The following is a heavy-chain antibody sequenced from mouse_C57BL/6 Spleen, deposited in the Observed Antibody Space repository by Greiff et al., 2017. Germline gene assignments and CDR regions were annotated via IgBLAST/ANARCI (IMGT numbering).Heavy chain of an antibody. CDR1: GFTFSSYA. D-gene: IGHD2-4*01. V-gene: IGHV5-4*01. CDR3: ARERIYYDYDGRYYFDY. J-gene: IGHJ2*01. Sequence: EVMLVESGGGLVKPGGSLKLSCAASGFTFSSYAMSWVRQTPEKRLEWVATISDGGSYTYYPDNVKGRFTISRDNAKNNLYLQMSHLKSEDTAMYYCARERIYYDYDGRYYFDYWGQGTTLTVSS. CDR2: ISDGGSYT.